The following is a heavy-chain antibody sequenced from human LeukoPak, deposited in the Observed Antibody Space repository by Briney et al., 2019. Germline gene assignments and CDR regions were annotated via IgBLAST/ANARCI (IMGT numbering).Heavy chain of an antibody. J-gene: IGHJ5*02. CDR3: ARGYTYYYGSGSYGWVDIWFDP. D-gene: IGHD3-10*01. CDR2: IGGSGIRT. CDR1: GFTFTTYG. Sequence: PGGTLTLSCSASGFTFTTYGMNWVRQAPGKGLEWVSGIGGSGIRTYYADSVKGRFTISRDNSKNMLYLQMNSLRAEDTAVYYCARGYTYYYGSGSYGWVDIWFDPWGQGTLVTVSS. V-gene: IGHV3-23*01.